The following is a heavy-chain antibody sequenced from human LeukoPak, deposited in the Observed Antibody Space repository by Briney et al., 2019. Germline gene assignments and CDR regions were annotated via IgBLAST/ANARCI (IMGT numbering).Heavy chain of an antibody. D-gene: IGHD5-24*01. CDR1: GFTFSTYG. V-gene: IGHV3-30*02. J-gene: IGHJ6*04. CDR3: VKVLVNYMDV. Sequence: GGSLRLSCAASGFTFSTYGMNWVRQAPGKGLEWVSFIHYDGSKKYYADSMKGRFTISRDNSDNTVSLQMNSLRSEDTAVYYCVKVLVNYMDVWGKGTTVTVSS. CDR2: IHYDGSKK.